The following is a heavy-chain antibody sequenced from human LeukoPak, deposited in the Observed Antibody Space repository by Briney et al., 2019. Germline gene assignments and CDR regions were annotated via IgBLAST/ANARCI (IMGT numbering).Heavy chain of an antibody. D-gene: IGHD1-7*01. CDR2: IHPRDSST. J-gene: IGHJ4*02. Sequence: GASVRVSCKASGYTFTGYYIHWVRQAPGQGPEWMGCIHPRDSSTTYAQKFQGRVTLTSDASINTAFLELTWLTSDDTAIYYCARDLRDWNLWAQGTLVTVSS. V-gene: IGHV1-2*02. CDR3: ARDLRDWNL. CDR1: GYTFTGYY.